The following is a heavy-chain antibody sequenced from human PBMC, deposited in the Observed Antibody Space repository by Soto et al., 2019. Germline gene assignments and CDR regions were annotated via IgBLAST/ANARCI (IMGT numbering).Heavy chain of an antibody. Sequence: SETLSLTCTVSGGSISSSYWRWIRQPPGKGLEWLAYIYDDGSANYNPSLKSRATISLDMSKNQFSLKLTSVTAADTAVYYCARDKYCSGGSCRKNWFDPWGQGTLVTVSS. CDR2: IYDDGSA. CDR1: GGSISSSY. V-gene: IGHV4-59*01. CDR3: ARDKYCSGGSCRKNWFDP. D-gene: IGHD2-15*01. J-gene: IGHJ5*02.